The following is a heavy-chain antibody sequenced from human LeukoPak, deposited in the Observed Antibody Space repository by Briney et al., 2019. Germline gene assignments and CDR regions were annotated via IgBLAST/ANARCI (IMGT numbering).Heavy chain of an antibody. D-gene: IGHD6-19*01. V-gene: IGHV3-7*01. CDR1: GFSFSVYA. CDR3: ARDIGAWSAY. Sequence: GGSLRLSCTASGFSFSVYAMGWVRQAPGKGLEWVANIKQDESEIYYVDSVKGRFTISRDNAENSLYLQMNSLRAEDTAVYYCARDIGAWSAYWGQGTLVTVSS. J-gene: IGHJ4*02. CDR2: IKQDESEI.